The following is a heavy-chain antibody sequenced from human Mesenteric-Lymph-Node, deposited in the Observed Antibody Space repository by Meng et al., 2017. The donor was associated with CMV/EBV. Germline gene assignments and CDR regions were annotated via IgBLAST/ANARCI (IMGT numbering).Heavy chain of an antibody. Sequence: SETLSLTCTVSGGSVSSTLYYWNWIRQPPGKGLEWIGFINYSGSTSYNPSLKSRVTISVDTSKNQLSLKMRSVTAADTAMYYCARDTLYYDFWSGSDTYYYYYGMDVWGQGTTVTVSS. D-gene: IGHD3-3*01. CDR3: ARDTLYYDFWSGSDTYYYYYGMDV. V-gene: IGHV4-61*01. CDR2: INYSGST. J-gene: IGHJ6*02. CDR1: GGSVSSTLYY.